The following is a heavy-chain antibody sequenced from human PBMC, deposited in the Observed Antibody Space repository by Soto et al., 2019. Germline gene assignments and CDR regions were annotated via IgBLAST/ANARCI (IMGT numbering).Heavy chain of an antibody. D-gene: IGHD3-3*01. Sequence: SETLSLTCTVSGGSISSYYWSLLRQPPGKGLEWIGYIYYSGSTNYNPSLKSRVTISVDTSKNQFSLKLSSVTAADTAVYYCARDYDFNWFDPWGQGTLVTVSS. V-gene: IGHV4-59*01. CDR3: ARDYDFNWFDP. CDR1: GGSISSYY. J-gene: IGHJ5*02. CDR2: IYYSGST.